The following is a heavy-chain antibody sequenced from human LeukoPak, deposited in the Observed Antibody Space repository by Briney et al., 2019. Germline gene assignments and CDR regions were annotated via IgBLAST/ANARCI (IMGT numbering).Heavy chain of an antibody. Sequence: GGSLRLSCAASGFTFSSYAMSWVRQAPGKGLEWVSAISGSGGSTYDADSVKGRFTISRDNSKNTLYLQMNSLRAEDTGVYYCAKDPVLRDFDWLPYFDYWGQGTLVTVSS. CDR2: ISGSGGST. CDR3: AKDPVLRDFDWLPYFDY. V-gene: IGHV3-23*01. J-gene: IGHJ4*02. D-gene: IGHD3-9*01. CDR1: GFTFSSYA.